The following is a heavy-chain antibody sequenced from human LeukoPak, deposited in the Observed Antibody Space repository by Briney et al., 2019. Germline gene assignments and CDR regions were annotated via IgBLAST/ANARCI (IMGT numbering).Heavy chain of an antibody. Sequence: NPSETLSLTCTVSGYSISSGYYWGWIRQPPGKGLEWIGSIYYSGSTYYNPSLKSRVTISVDTSKNQFSLKLSSVTAADTAVYYCARHYGAEPPLIWGQGTLVTVSS. CDR2: IYYSGST. CDR3: ARHYGAEPPLI. D-gene: IGHD3-16*01. CDR1: GYSISSGYY. V-gene: IGHV4-38-2*02. J-gene: IGHJ4*02.